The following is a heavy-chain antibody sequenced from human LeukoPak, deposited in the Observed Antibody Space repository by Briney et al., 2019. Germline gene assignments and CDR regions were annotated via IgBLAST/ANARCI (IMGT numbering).Heavy chain of an antibody. J-gene: IGHJ4*02. CDR3: ARRPILTGYYPFDY. D-gene: IGHD3-9*01. V-gene: IGHV4-39*01. CDR2: IYYSGST. Sequence: SETLSLTCTVSGGSISSSSYYWGWIRQPPGKGLAWIGSIYYSGSTYYNPSLKSRVTISVDTSKNQFSLKLSSVTAADTAVYYCARRPILTGYYPFDYWGQGTLVTVSS. CDR1: GGSISSSSYY.